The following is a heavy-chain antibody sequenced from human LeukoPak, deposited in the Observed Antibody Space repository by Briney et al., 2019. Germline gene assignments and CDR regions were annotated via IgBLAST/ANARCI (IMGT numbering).Heavy chain of an antibody. J-gene: IGHJ5*02. CDR3: AREGYYDILTGYYHNWFDP. Sequence: PSETLSLTCTVSGGSISGYFGSWIRQPPGKGLEWIGYIYYSGSTNYNPSLESRVTMSVDTSKNQFSLKLASVTAADTVVYYCAREGYYDILTGYYHNWFDPWGQGTLVTVSS. CDR1: GGSISGYF. CDR2: IYYSGST. D-gene: IGHD3-9*01. V-gene: IGHV4-59*01.